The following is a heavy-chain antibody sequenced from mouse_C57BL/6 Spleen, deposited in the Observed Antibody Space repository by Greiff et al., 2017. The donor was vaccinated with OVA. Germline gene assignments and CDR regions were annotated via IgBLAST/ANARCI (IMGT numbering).Heavy chain of an antibody. Sequence: QVQLQQSGPELVKPGASVKLSCKASGYAFSSSWMNWVKQRPGKGLEWIGRIYPGDGDTNYNGKFKGKATLTADKSSSTAYMQLSSLTSEDSAGYFCARYWEGDFDVWGKGTTVTVSS. V-gene: IGHV1-82*01. D-gene: IGHD4-1*01. J-gene: IGHJ1*03. CDR1: GYAFSSSW. CDR3: ARYWEGDFDV. CDR2: IYPGDGDT.